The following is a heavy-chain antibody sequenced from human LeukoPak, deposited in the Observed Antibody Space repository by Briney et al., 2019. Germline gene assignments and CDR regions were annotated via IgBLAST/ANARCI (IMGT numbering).Heavy chain of an antibody. CDR3: ARFSVAATGGFDY. D-gene: IGHD6-19*01. CDR2: IYYSGST. CDR1: GGSISSYY. Sequence: SETLSLTXTVSGGSISSYYWSWIRQPPGKGLEWIGYIYYSGSTNYNPSLKSRVTISVDTSKNQFSLKLSSVAAADTAVYYCARFSVAATGGFDYWGQGTLVTVSS. V-gene: IGHV4-59*01. J-gene: IGHJ4*02.